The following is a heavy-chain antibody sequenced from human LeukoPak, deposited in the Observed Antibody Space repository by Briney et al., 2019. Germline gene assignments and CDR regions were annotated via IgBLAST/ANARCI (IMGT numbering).Heavy chain of an antibody. CDR3: ARLKGYCSGGSCYRYGMDV. CDR1: GYSFTSYW. V-gene: IGHV5-51*01. D-gene: IGHD2-15*01. Sequence: GESLKISCKGSGYSFTSYWIGWVRQMPGKGLEWMGIIYPGDSNPRNNPSFQGQVTISVDKSITTAYLQWNSLKASDTATYYCARLKGYCSGGSCYRYGMDVWGQGTTVTVSS. J-gene: IGHJ6*02. CDR2: IYPGDSNP.